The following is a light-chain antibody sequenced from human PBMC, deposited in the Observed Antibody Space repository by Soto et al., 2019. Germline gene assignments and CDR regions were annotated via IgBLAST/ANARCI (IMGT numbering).Light chain of an antibody. CDR1: QGISNY. J-gene: IGKJ4*01. CDR2: AAS. Sequence: DIQMTQSPSSLSASVGDRVTITCRASQGISNYLAWYQQKPGNVPKLLIYAASTWQSGVPDRFSGSGSGTEFTLTISSLEPEDVATYYCQKYNSAPPTFGGGTKVEIK. CDR3: QKYNSAPPT. V-gene: IGKV1-27*01.